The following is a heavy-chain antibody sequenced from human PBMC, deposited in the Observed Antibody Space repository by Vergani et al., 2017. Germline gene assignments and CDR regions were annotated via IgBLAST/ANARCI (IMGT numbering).Heavy chain of an antibody. Sequence: QMQLQESGPGLVKASETLSLTCTVSGDPIISRSYYWGWIRQPPGKGLEWIGSIYNSGNGDSSSSLKSRVTISADTSKNHFSLRLRSVTAADTDLYYCASGKYYSDSTSHFRGRYFDVWGRGTLVTVPS. CDR3: ASGKYYSDSTSHFRGRYFDV. J-gene: IGHJ2*01. CDR2: IYNSGNG. CDR1: GDPIISRSYY. V-gene: IGHV4-39*01. D-gene: IGHD3-16*01.